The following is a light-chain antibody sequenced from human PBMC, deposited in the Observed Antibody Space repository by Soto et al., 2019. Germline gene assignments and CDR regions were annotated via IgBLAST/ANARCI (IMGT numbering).Light chain of an antibody. CDR1: QGISNY. CDR2: AAS. V-gene: IGKV1-27*01. Sequence: DIQMTQSPSSLSASVGDRDTITCRASQGISNYLAWYQQKPGKIPKLLIYAASTLQSGVPSRFSGSGSGTDFTHTISSLQPEDVATYYCQKYNSAAYAFGQGTKLEIK. J-gene: IGKJ2*01. CDR3: QKYNSAAYA.